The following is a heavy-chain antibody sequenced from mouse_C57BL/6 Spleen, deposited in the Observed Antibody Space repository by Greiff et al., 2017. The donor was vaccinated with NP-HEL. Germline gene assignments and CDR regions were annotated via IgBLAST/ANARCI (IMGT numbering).Heavy chain of an antibody. D-gene: IGHD4-1*01. CDR3: TRDPELGRREYAMDY. Sequence: EVQLVESGEGLVKPGGSLKLSCAASGFTFSSYAMSWVRQTPEKRLEWVAYISSGGDYIYYADTVKGRFTISRDNARNTLYLQMSRMKSEDTAMYYCTRDPELGRREYAMDYWGQGTSVTVSS. CDR2: ISSGGDYI. V-gene: IGHV5-9-1*02. CDR1: GFTFSSYA. J-gene: IGHJ4*01.